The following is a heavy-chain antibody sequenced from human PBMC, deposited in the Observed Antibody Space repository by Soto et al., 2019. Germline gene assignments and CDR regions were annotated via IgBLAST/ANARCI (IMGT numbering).Heavy chain of an antibody. CDR2: IYYSGST. CDR3: ARGRRTSYYSSSWYVP. J-gene: IGHJ5*02. CDR1: GGSISSSSYY. Sequence: SETLSLTCTVSGGSISSSSYYWGWIRQPPGKGLEWIVSIYYSGSTYYNPSLKSRVTISVDTSKNQFSLKLSSVTAADTAVYYCARGRRTSYYSSSWYVPWGQGTLVTVSS. V-gene: IGHV4-39*01. D-gene: IGHD6-13*01.